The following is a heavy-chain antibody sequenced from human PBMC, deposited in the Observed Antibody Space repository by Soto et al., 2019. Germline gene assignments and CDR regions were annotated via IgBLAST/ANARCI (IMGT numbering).Heavy chain of an antibody. CDR2: IVHSGAT. CDR3: ARSGGDWYLDL. Sequence: QVLLQQWGGGLLKPSETLSLTCAVSGGSFSGYYWSWIRQPPGKGLEWIGEIVHSGATNYNPSLKSRVTISVDTSKNQFSLKLSSVTAADTAVYYSARSGGDWYLDLWCRGPLVTVSS. V-gene: IGHV4-34*12. CDR1: GGSFSGYY. J-gene: IGHJ2*01. D-gene: IGHD6-19*01.